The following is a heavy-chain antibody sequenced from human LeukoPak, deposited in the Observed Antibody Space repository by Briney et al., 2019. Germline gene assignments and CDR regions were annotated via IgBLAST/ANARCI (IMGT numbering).Heavy chain of an antibody. CDR1: GYTLTELS. CDR3: ATVLWQPNPYYYYYGMDV. V-gene: IGHV1-24*01. D-gene: IGHD2-21*01. Sequence: ASVKVSCEVSGYTLTELSMHWVRQAPGKGLEWMGGFDPEDGETIYAQKFQGRVTMTEDTSTDTAYMELSSLRSEDTAVYYCATVLWQPNPYYYYYGMDVWGQGTTVTVSS. CDR2: FDPEDGET. J-gene: IGHJ6*02.